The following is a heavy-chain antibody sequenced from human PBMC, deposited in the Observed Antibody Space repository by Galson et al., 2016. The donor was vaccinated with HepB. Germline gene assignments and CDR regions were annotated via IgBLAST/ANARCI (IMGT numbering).Heavy chain of an antibody. D-gene: IGHD6-13*01. V-gene: IGHV3-30*18. Sequence: SLRLSCAASGFTFSSYGMHWVRQAPGKGLEWVSVISYDENNKYYADSVKGRFTISRDNSKNKLYLQMHALRVEDTAVYYCANLIAAAGIRYPWLYAMDVWGQGTTVTVSS. CDR2: ISYDENNK. CDR1: GFTFSSYG. CDR3: ANLIAAAGIRYPWLYAMDV. J-gene: IGHJ6*02.